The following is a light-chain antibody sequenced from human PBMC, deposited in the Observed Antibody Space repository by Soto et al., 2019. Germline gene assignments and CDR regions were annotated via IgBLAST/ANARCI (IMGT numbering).Light chain of an antibody. J-gene: IGKJ1*01. CDR1: QTVRKN. V-gene: IGKV3-15*01. CDR2: TAS. Sequence: EVLMTQSPATLSVSPGEIATLSCRASQTVRKNLAWYRQKPGQAPRLLIYTASTRAAGVPPRFSGSGSGTEFTLTINNVQSEDFAVYYCQQYDNWPPLTFGQGTRVEIK. CDR3: QQYDNWPPLT.